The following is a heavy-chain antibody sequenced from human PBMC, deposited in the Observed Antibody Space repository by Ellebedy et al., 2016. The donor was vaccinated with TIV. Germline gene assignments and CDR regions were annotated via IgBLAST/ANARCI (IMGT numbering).Heavy chain of an antibody. V-gene: IGHV4-59*01. CDR2: IYYSGTT. CDR1: GGPIDSYY. D-gene: IGHD6-19*01. J-gene: IGHJ4*02. CDR3: AGAVAGILH. Sequence: MPGGSLRLSCTVSGGPIDSYYWTWIRQPPGKGLEWIGYIYYSGTTNYSPSLQSRDTISVDTSKRQFSLKLSSVTAADTAVYYCAGAVAGILHWGQGTLVTVSS.